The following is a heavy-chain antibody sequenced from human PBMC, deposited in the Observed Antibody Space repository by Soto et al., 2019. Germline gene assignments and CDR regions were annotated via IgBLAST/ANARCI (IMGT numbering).Heavy chain of an antibody. CDR1: GFTFSTYW. J-gene: IGHJ4*02. D-gene: IGHD2-2*01. CDR2: INGDGSST. CDR3: VRGGMPTPFNY. V-gene: IGHV3-74*01. Sequence: EVQLVESGGGLVQPGGSLRLSCAASGFTFSTYWMHWVRQAPGKGLVWVSRINGDGSSTNYADSVKGRFTISRDNAKNTVYLQMTSLRAEDTAVYYCVRGGMPTPFNYWGQGTLVTVSS.